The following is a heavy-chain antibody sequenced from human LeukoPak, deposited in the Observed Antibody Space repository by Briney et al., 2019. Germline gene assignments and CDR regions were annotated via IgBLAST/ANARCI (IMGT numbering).Heavy chain of an antibody. J-gene: IGHJ5*02. CDR2: IYQSGST. D-gene: IGHD3-3*01. V-gene: IGHV4-38-2*02. Sequence: PSETLSLTCNVSVNSISSGDYWGWIRQPPGKGLEWIASIYQSGSTYYNPSLKSRVTISVDTSKNQFSLKLSSVTAADTAVYYCARESDFRVSNWFDPWGQGTLVTVSS. CDR3: ARESDFRVSNWFDP. CDR1: VNSISSGDY.